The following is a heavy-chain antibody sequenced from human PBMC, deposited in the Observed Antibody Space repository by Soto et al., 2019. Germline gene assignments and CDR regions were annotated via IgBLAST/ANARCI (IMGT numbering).Heavy chain of an antibody. D-gene: IGHD2-15*01. J-gene: IGHJ4*02. Sequence: VQLVESGGGLVKPGGSLRLSCAASGFTFSSYSMYWVRQAPGKGLEWVSSISHSSEYIYYADSVKGRFTISRDNPRNTVQLQMNSRRAGDTAVYFCVRVSGGPATFDYWGQGTLVTVSS. CDR2: ISHSSEYI. V-gene: IGHV3-21*01. CDR3: VRVSGGPATFDY. CDR1: GFTFSSYS.